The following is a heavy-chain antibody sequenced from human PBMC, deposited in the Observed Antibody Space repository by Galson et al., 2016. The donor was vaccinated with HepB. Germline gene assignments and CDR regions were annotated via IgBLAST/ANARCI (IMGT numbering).Heavy chain of an antibody. V-gene: IGHV1-46*01. CDR3: ASGDTTWYIKDH. CDR1: TYTFAGYY. J-gene: IGHJ4*02. CDR2: INPSGDST. D-gene: IGHD6-13*01. Sequence: SVKVSCKASTYTFAGYYVHWVRQAPGQGLEWMGMINPSGDSTKYTQNFQGRVTMTRDTSTGTVYMELSSLRSEDTAMYYCASGDTTWYIKDHWGQGTLVTVFS.